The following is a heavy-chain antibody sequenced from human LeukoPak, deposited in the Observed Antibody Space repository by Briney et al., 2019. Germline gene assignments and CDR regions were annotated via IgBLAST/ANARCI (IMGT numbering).Heavy chain of an antibody. CDR1: GFTFSSYA. CDR2: ISYDGSNK. D-gene: IGHD6-19*01. Sequence: PGGSLRLSCAASGFTFSSYAMHWVRQAPGKGLEWVAVISYDGSNKYYADSVKGRFTISRDNSKNTLYLQMNSLRAEDTAVYYCARGVYSSGWYPDNFDYWGQGTLVTVSS. J-gene: IGHJ4*02. V-gene: IGHV3-30-3*01. CDR3: ARGVYSSGWYPDNFDY.